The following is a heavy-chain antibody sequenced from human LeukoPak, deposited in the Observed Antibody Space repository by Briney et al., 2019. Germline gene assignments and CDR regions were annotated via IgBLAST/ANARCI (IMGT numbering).Heavy chain of an antibody. CDR1: GFTLSNYG. V-gene: IGHV3-23*01. J-gene: IGHJ4*02. Sequence: GGSLRLSCAASGFTLSNYGMSWVRQAPGKGLEWVSGISGSGDSTYYADSVEGRFTISRDNSKNTLYLQMNSLRAEDTAVYYCARYSGTFSNSYFDCWGQGTLVTVSS. D-gene: IGHD1-26*01. CDR3: ARYSGTFSNSYFDC. CDR2: ISGSGDST.